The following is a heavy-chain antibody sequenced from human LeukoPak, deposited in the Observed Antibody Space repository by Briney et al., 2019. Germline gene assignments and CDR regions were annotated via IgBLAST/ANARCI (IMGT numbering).Heavy chain of an antibody. CDR3: ARDWQQLAFDY. V-gene: IGHV4-39*07. CDR2: IYYSGST. CDR1: GGSISSSSYY. D-gene: IGHD6-13*01. Sequence: SETLSLTCTVSGGSISSSSYYWGWIRQPPGKGLEWIGSIYYSGSTYYNPSLKSRVTISVDTSKNQFSLKLSSVTAADTAVYYCARDWQQLAFDYWGQGTLVTVSS. J-gene: IGHJ4*02.